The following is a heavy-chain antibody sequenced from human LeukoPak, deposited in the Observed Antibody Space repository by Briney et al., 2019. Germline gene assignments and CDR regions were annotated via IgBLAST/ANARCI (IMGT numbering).Heavy chain of an antibody. D-gene: IGHD3-22*01. V-gene: IGHV3-7*01. CDR3: ARKFTYYYDSRTSRNYYFDY. CDR1: GFTFSSFW. CDR2: INQDGSEK. J-gene: IGHJ4*02. Sequence: PGGSLRLSCAASGFTFSSFWMTWVRQAPGKGLEWVANINQDGSEKYYVDSVKGRFTISRDNAKNSLSLQMNSLRAEDTAVYYCARKFTYYYDSRTSRNYYFDYWGQGTLVTVSS.